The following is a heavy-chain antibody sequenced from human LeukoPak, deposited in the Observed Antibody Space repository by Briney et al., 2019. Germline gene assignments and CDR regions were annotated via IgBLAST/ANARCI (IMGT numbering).Heavy chain of an antibody. D-gene: IGHD5-24*01. V-gene: IGHV5-51*01. J-gene: IGHJ4*02. Sequence: GESLKISCKGSGYSFTDYWIGWVRQMPGKGLEWMGIIYPGDSDARYSPSFQGQVTISADKSISTAYLQWSSLKASDTAMYYCARHPEMATIFSYQYWGQGTLVTVSS. CDR3: ARHPEMATIFSYQY. CDR1: GYSFTDYW. CDR2: IYPGDSDA.